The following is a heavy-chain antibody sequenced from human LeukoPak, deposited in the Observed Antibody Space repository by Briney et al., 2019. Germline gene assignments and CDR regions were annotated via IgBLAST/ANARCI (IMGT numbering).Heavy chain of an antibody. Sequence: GGSLRLSCAASAFSLNAYNMNWVRQAPGKGLEWVSAISGSGGSTYYADSLKGRFTISRDNSKNTLYLQMNSLRAEDTAVYYCAKDSGAYDFWTDYSSDYWGQGTLVTVSS. CDR3: AKDSGAYDFWTDYSSDY. V-gene: IGHV3-23*01. J-gene: IGHJ4*02. D-gene: IGHD3-3*01. CDR1: AFSLNAYN. CDR2: ISGSGGST.